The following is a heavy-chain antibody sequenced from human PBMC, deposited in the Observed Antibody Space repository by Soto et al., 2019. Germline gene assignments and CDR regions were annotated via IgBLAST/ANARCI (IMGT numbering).Heavy chain of an antibody. CDR2: INSDGSST. CDR1: GFTFSSYW. D-gene: IGHD3-3*01. V-gene: IGHV3-74*01. CDR3: ATTGTYYDFWSGYYTGSYFDY. J-gene: IGHJ4*02. Sequence: EVQLVESGGGLVQPGGSLSLSCAASGFTFSSYWMHWVRQAPGKGLVWVSRINSDGSSTSYADSVKGRFTISRDNAKNTLYLQMNSLRAEDTAVYYCATTGTYYDFWSGYYTGSYFDYWGQGTLVTVSS.